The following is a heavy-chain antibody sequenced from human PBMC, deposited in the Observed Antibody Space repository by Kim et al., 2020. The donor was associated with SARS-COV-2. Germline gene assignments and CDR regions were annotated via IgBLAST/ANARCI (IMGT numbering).Heavy chain of an antibody. V-gene: IGHV1-69*13. D-gene: IGHD3-10*01. J-gene: IGHJ6*02. CDR1: GGTFSSYA. CDR3: ARVRVRGVMGTYYYNGMDV. CDR2: IIPIFGTA. Sequence: SVKVSCKASGGTFSSYAISWVRQAPGQGLEWMGGIIPIFGTANYAQKFQGRVTITADESTSTAYMELSSLRSEDTAVYYCARVRVRGVMGTYYYNGMDVWGQGTTVTVSS.